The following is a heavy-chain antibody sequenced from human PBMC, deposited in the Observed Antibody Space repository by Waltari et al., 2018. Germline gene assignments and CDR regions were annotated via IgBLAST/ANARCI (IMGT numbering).Heavy chain of an antibody. V-gene: IGHV3-23*03. D-gene: IGHD3-22*01. CDR1: GFTFSDYA. J-gene: IGHJ4*02. CDR3: AKAGGQFLLQYYFDS. CDR2: IHSGGRT. Sequence: EVQLLESGGGLLQPGGSLRLSCAASGFTFSDYALSWVRPAPGKGLEWVSVIHSGGRTHDAVSVKGRFTVSRDDSKNTLYLQMNSLRVEDTARYFCAKAGGQFLLQYYFDSWGQGTLVTVSS.